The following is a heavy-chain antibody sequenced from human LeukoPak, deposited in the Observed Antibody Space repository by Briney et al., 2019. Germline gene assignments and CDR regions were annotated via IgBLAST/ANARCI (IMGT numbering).Heavy chain of an antibody. CDR2: IRSKANNYAT. CDR1: GFTFSSYW. V-gene: IGHV3-73*01. D-gene: IGHD1-14*01. CDR3: TTIDEVNRKLDY. J-gene: IGHJ4*02. Sequence: GGSLRLSCAASGFTFSSYWMHWVRQASGKGLEWVGRIRSKANNYATAYAESVKGRFTISRDDSKNTAYLQMNSLKAEDTAVYYCTTIDEVNRKLDYWGQGTLVTVSS.